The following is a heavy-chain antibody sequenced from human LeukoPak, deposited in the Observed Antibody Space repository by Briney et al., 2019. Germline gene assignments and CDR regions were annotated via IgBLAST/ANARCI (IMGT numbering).Heavy chain of an antibody. D-gene: IGHD6-19*01. J-gene: IGHJ4*01. CDR1: GYSFTNYW. CDR2: VYPGDSDT. V-gene: IGHV5-51*01. Sequence: GESLKISCKGSGYSFTNYWIGWVRQMPGKGLEWMGIVYPGDSDTKYSPSFQGQVTISADKSISTAYLQWSSLKASDTAMYYCARQGRRKGWFFGYRGQGTLVTVSS. CDR3: ARQGRRKGWFFGY.